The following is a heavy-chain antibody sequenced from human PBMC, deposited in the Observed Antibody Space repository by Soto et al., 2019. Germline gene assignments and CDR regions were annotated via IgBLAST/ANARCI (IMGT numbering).Heavy chain of an antibody. CDR3: ARVKYYYDSSGYYYWYYFDY. J-gene: IGHJ4*02. CDR2: ISGSGGNT. Sequence: GGSLRLSCAASGFTFSSYAMSWVRQAPGKGLEWVSAISGSGGNTYYAGSVKGRFTISRDNAKNSLYLQMNSLRAEDTAVYYCARVKYYYDSSGYYYWYYFDYWGQGTLVTVSS. CDR1: GFTFSSYA. D-gene: IGHD3-22*01. V-gene: IGHV3-23*01.